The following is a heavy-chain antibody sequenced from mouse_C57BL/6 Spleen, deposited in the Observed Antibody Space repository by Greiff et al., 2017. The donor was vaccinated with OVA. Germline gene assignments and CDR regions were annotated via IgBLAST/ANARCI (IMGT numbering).Heavy chain of an antibody. D-gene: IGHD2-4*01. J-gene: IGHJ4*01. CDR2: IHPNSGST. V-gene: IGHV1-64*01. Sequence: VQLQQPGAELVKPGASVKLSCKASGYTFTSYWMHWVKQRPGQGLEWIGMIHPNSGSTNYNEKFKSKATLTVDKSSSTAYMQLSSLTSEDSAVYYCAGYDYDEDYAMDYWGQGTSVTVSS. CDR1: GYTFTSYW. CDR3: AGYDYDEDYAMDY.